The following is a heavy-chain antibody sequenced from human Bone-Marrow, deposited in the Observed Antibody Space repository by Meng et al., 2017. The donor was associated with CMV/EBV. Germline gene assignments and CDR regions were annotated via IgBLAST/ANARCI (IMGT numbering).Heavy chain of an antibody. Sequence: GGSLRLSCAASGFTFSSYAMSWVRQAPGKGLEWVSVIYSGGSSTYYADSVKGRFTISRDNSKNTLYLQMNSLRAEDTAVYYCAKGTNSWYDRFDYWGQGTLVTVSS. D-gene: IGHD6-13*01. CDR3: AKGTNSWYDRFDY. J-gene: IGHJ4*02. V-gene: IGHV3-23*03. CDR2: IYSGGSST. CDR1: GFTFSSYA.